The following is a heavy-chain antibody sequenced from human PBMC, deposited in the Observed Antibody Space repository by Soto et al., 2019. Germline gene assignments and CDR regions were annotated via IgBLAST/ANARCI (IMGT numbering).Heavy chain of an antibody. J-gene: IGHJ4*02. V-gene: IGHV4-34*01. CDR2: INHSGST. CDR1: GGSFSGYY. D-gene: IGHD2-2*01. Sequence: LQTSETLSLTCAVYGGSFSGYYWSWIRQPPGKGLEWIGEINHSGSTNYNPSLKSRVTISVDTSKNQFSLKLSSVTAADTAVYYCARGIAVVVPAARGEEGPFDYWGQGTLVTVSS. CDR3: ARGIAVVVPAARGEEGPFDY.